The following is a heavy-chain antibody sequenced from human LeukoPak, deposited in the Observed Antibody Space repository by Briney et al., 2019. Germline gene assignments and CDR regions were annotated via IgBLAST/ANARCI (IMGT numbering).Heavy chain of an antibody. J-gene: IGHJ4*02. V-gene: IGHV4-34*01. CDR3: ARGMLRGPFDY. Sequence: ESSETLSLTCAVYGGSFSGYYWSWIRQPPGKGLEWIGEINHSGSTNYNPSLKSRVTISVDTSKNQFSLKLSSVTAADTAVYYCARGMLRGPFDYWGQGTLVTVSS. CDR2: INHSGST. CDR1: GGSFSGYY. D-gene: IGHD2-15*01.